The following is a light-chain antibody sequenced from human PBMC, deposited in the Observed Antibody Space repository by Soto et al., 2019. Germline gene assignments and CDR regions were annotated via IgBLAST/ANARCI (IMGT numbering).Light chain of an antibody. CDR2: DAS. V-gene: IGKV3-20*01. CDR3: QQYGSSPPIT. CDR1: QSVSSTY. Sequence: EIVLTQSPGTLSLSPGERATLSCRASQSVSSTYLAWYQQKPGQAPRLLIYDASTRATGIPDRFSGSGSGTDFTLIISRLEPEDFAVYYCQQYGSSPPITFGQGTRLEIQ. J-gene: IGKJ5*01.